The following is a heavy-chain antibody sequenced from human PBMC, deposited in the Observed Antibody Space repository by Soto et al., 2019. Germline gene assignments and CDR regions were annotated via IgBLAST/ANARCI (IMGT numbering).Heavy chain of an antibody. D-gene: IGHD2-2*01. CDR3: ARQDCSGTTCHDFDS. CDR2: INHSGST. CDR1: GGSFSGYY. J-gene: IGHJ4*02. V-gene: IGHV4-34*01. Sequence: PSETLSLTCAVYGGSFSGYYWSWIRQPPGKGLEWIGEINHSGSTNYNPSLKSRVTISVDTSKNQFSLQLSSVTAADTAVYYCARQDCSGTTCHDFDSWGQGTLVTVSS.